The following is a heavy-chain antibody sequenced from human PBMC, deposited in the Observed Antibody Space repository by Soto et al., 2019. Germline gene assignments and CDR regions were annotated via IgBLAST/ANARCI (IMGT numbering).Heavy chain of an antibody. CDR2: IYYSGST. J-gene: IGHJ6*02. CDR3: ARDRGGYSNYAPSGMGMDV. Sequence: SETLSLTCTVSGGSISSSSYYWGWIRQPPGKGLEWIGSIYYSGSTYYNPSLKSRVTISVDTSKNQFSLKLSSVTAADTAVYYCARDRGGYSNYAPSGMGMDVWGQGTTVTVSS. D-gene: IGHD4-4*01. CDR1: GGSISSSSYY. V-gene: IGHV4-39*07.